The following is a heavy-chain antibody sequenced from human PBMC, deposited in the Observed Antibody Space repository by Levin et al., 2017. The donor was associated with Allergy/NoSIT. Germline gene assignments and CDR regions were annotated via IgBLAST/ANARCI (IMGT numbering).Heavy chain of an antibody. Sequence: SQTLSLPCTVSGGSVSSGSYYWSWIRQPPGKGLEWIGYRYYSGSTSYNPSLKSRVTISADTSKNQFSLKLTSVTAADTAVYYCARDRSGSYFDYWGQGTLVTVSS. CDR1: GGSVSSGSYY. CDR3: ARDRSGSYFDY. D-gene: IGHD5-12*01. V-gene: IGHV4-61*01. J-gene: IGHJ4*02. CDR2: RYYSGST.